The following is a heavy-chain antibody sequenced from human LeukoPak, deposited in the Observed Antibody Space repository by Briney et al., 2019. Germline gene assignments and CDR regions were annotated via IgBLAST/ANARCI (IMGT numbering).Heavy chain of an antibody. CDR3: ASIGYYDSSGYYGGYYFDY. Sequence: ASVKVSCKASGYTFTGYYMHWVRQAPGQGLEWMGWINPNSGGTNYAQKFQGRVTMTRDTSISTAYMELSRLRSEDTAVYYCASIGYYDSSGYYGGYYFDYWGQGTLVTVSS. D-gene: IGHD3-22*01. CDR1: GYTFTGYY. CDR2: INPNSGGT. V-gene: IGHV1-2*02. J-gene: IGHJ4*02.